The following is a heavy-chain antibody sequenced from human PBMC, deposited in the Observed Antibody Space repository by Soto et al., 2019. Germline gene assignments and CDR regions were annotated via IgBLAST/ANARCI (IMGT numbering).Heavy chain of an antibody. CDR1: GGSISSGGYY. J-gene: IGHJ1*01. CDR2: IYHSGST. V-gene: IGHV4-30-2*01. CDR3: ARAVDLVFDH. Sequence: PSETLSLTCTVSGGSISSGGYYWNWIRQHPGKGLEWIGYIYHSGSTYYNPSLKSRVTISVDRSKNQFSLKLSSVTAADTAVYYCARAVDLVFDHWGQGTLVTVSS.